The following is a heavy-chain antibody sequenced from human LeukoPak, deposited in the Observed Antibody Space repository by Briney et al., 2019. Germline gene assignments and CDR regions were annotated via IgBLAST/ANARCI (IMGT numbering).Heavy chain of an antibody. CDR2: IYYSGST. V-gene: IGHV4-59*01. J-gene: IGHJ4*02. CDR1: GGSISSYY. Sequence: SETLSLTCTVSGGSISSYYWSWIRQPPGKGLEWIGYIYYSGSTNYNPSLKGRVTISVDTSKNQFSLKLSSVTAADTAAYYCARAQDHELGKFDYWGQGTLVTVSS. D-gene: IGHD7-27*01. CDR3: ARAQDHELGKFDY.